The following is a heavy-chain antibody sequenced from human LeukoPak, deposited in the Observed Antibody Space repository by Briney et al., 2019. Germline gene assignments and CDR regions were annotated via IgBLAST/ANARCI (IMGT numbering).Heavy chain of an antibody. CDR3: ARVVVVVPAAMRFDAFDI. Sequence: SETLSLTCTVSGGSISSGSYYWSWIRQPAGKGLEWIGRIYSSGSTNYNPSLKSRVTISLDTSKNQFSLKLSSVTAADTAVYYCARVVVVVPAAMRFDAFDIWGQGTMVTVSS. CDR1: GGSISSGSYY. CDR2: IYSSGST. V-gene: IGHV4-61*02. J-gene: IGHJ3*02. D-gene: IGHD2-2*01.